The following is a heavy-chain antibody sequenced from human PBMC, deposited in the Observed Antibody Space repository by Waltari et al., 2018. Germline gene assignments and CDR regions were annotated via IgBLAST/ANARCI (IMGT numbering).Heavy chain of an antibody. J-gene: IGHJ4*02. CDR3: TTVYYGSGNYYNAEV. CDR1: GLPLSLPR. Sequence: EVQLVESGGGLVKPGGSLRLSCTASGLPLSLPRVRGVRQAPGKGLEWVARIKGKTDAETTDNAAPVKGRFTISRDDSKNTLYLQMNSLETDDTAVYYCTTVYYGSGNYYNAEVWGQGTLVTVSS. D-gene: IGHD3-10*01. V-gene: IGHV3-15*01. CDR2: IKGKTDAETT.